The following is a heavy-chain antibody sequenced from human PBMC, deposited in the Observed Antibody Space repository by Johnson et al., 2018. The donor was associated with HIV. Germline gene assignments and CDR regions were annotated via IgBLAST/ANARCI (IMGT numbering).Heavy chain of an antibody. V-gene: IGHV3-23*04. J-gene: IGHJ3*02. CDR2: ISGSGGST. D-gene: IGHD1-26*01. Sequence: VQLVESGGGLVQPGGSLRLSCAASGFTFSSYAMSWVRQAPGKGLAWVSAISGSGGSTYYADSVKGRFTISRDHSKNPLYLQMNSLSAEDTAVYYCAKGKSGSYWIGGDAFDIWGQGTMVTVSS. CDR3: AKGKSGSYWIGGDAFDI. CDR1: GFTFSSYA.